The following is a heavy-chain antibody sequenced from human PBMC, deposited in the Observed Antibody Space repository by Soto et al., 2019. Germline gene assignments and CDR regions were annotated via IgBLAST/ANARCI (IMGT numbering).Heavy chain of an antibody. D-gene: IGHD1-26*01. CDR1: GFSLPTDRVG. CDR2: IYWDDTK. CDR3: APAYGGRSLY. V-gene: IGHV2-5*02. Sequence: QITLKESGPTLVKPTQTLTLTCTFSGFSLPTDRVGVGWIRQPPGKALEWLAVIYWDDTKTYRPSLKSRLTITKDPSKTQVALTMNDMDPEDTATYGCAPAYGGRSLYWGQGTLVTVSS. J-gene: IGHJ4*02.